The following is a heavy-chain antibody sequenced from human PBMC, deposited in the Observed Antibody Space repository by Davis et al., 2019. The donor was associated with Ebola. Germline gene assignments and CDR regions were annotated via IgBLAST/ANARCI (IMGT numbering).Heavy chain of an antibody. CDR1: GFTFSNAW. V-gene: IGHV3-15*07. D-gene: IGHD2-2*01. J-gene: IGHJ6*02. CDR2: IKSKTDGGTT. CDR3: TTDPNCSSTSCYGYYYYYYGMDV. Sequence: GESLKISCAASGFTFSNAWMNLVRQAPGKGLEWVGRIKSKTDGGTTDYAAPVKGRFTISRDDSKNTLYLQMNSLKTEDTAVYYCTTDPNCSSTSCYGYYYYYYGMDVWGQGTTVTVSS.